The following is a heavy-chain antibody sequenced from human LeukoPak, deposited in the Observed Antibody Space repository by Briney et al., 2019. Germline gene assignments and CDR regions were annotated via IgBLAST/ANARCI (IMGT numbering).Heavy chain of an antibody. D-gene: IGHD3-22*01. Sequence: GGSLRLSCAASGFTFSSYAMSWGRQAPGKGLEGVSAISGSGGNTYYADSVKGRFTFSRDNSKNTLYLQMNSLRAEDTAVYYCAKDAYYYDSSGYYSDAFDIWGQGTMVTVSS. CDR2: ISGSGGNT. CDR1: GFTFSSYA. J-gene: IGHJ3*02. CDR3: AKDAYYYDSSGYYSDAFDI. V-gene: IGHV3-23*01.